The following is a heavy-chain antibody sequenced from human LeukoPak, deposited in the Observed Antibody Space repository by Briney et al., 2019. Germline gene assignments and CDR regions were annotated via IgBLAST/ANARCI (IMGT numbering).Heavy chain of an antibody. CDR1: GFTFSSYA. D-gene: IGHD1-26*01. CDR2: ISGSGGST. Sequence: GGSLRLSCAASGFTFSSYAMSWVRQAPGKGLEWISAISGSGGSTYYADSVKGRFTISRDNSKNTLYLQMNSLRAEDTAVYYCANRVRGSYYYGYWGQGTLVTVSS. V-gene: IGHV3-23*01. J-gene: IGHJ4*02. CDR3: ANRVRGSYYYGY.